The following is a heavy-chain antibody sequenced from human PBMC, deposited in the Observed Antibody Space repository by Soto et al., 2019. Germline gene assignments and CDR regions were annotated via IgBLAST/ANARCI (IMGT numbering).Heavy chain of an antibody. J-gene: IGHJ6*02. Sequence: PSETLSLTCTVSGDSISRNGFFWTWIRQHPGKGLEWIGYIYNSGSSYYNPSLKSRVIISVDTSKNHFSLNLTAVTAAGTAVYYCARGTMLRGPGYYYAMDVWGQGTTVTVSS. CDR3: ARGTMLRGPGYYYAMDV. V-gene: IGHV4-31*03. CDR2: IYNSGSS. D-gene: IGHD3-10*01. CDR1: GDSISRNGFF.